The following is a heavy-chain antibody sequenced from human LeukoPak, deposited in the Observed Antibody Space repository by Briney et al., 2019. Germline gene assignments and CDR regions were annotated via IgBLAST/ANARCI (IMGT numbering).Heavy chain of an antibody. CDR2: ISGSGGST. D-gene: IGHD3-10*01. CDR1: GFTFSSYG. CDR3: AKEPYHLDGFGELFNWFDP. J-gene: IGHJ5*02. Sequence: PGGSLRLSCAASGFTFSSYGMSWVRQAPGKGLEWVSAISGSGGSTYYADSVKGRFTISRDNSKNTLYLQMNSLRAEDTAVYYCAKEPYHLDGFGELFNWFDPWGQGTLVTVSS. V-gene: IGHV3-23*01.